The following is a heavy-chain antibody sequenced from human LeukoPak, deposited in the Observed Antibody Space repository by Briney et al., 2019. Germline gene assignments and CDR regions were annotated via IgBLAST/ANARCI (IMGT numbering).Heavy chain of an antibody. CDR2: ISSSSDAI. D-gene: IGHD3-9*01. Sequence: GGSLRLSCAASGFTFSTYGMNWVRQAPGKGPEWVSYISSSSDAIYYPDSVRGRFTISRDNAKNSLYLQMNSLRDEDTAVYYCARAPLDWVNYFDYWGQGTLVTVSS. CDR3: ARAPLDWVNYFDY. J-gene: IGHJ4*02. CDR1: GFTFSTYG. V-gene: IGHV3-48*02.